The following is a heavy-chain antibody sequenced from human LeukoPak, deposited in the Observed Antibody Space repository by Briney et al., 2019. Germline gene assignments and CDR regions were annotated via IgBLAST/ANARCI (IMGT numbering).Heavy chain of an antibody. CDR3: ARDGFSSGYPYDAFDI. CDR1: GFTFNTYG. V-gene: IGHV3-53*01. D-gene: IGHD3-22*01. CDR2: IYSGGST. J-gene: IGHJ3*02. Sequence: PGGSLRLSCAASGFTFNTYGMHWVRQAPGKGLEWVSVIYSGGSTYYADSVKGRFTISRDNSKNTLYLQMNSLRAEDTAVYYCARDGFSSGYPYDAFDIWGQGTMVTVSS.